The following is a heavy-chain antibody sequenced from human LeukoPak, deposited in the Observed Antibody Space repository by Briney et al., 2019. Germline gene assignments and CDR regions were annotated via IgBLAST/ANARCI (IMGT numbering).Heavy chain of an antibody. CDR1: GYTFTSYY. J-gene: IGHJ6*03. D-gene: IGHD5-18*01. CDR3: ASSGYSYGSYYYMDV. Sequence: ASVKVSCMASGYTFTSYYMHWVRQAPGQGLEWMGIINPSGGSTSYAQKFQGRVTMTRDMSTSTVYMELSSLRAEDTAVYYCASSGYSYGSYYYMDVWGKGTTVTVSS. V-gene: IGHV1-46*01. CDR2: INPSGGST.